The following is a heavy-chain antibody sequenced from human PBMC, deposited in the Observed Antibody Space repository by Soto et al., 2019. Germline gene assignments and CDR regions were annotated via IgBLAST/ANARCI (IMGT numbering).Heavy chain of an antibody. V-gene: IGHV3-53*01. CDR3: ARGINDDS. CDR1: GFSIGGNP. Sequence: GGSLRLSCEVSGFSIGGNPMSWVRQAPGQGLEWVASIHTVGSTYYADSVQGRFTISRDSSKNTLFLQMNSLRVGDTAIYFCARGINDDSWGQGTLVTVSS. CDR2: IHTVGST. J-gene: IGHJ4*02. D-gene: IGHD3-10*01.